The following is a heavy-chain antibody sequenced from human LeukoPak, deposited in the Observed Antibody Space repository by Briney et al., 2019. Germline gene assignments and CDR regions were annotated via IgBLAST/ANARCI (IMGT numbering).Heavy chain of an antibody. V-gene: IGHV3-21*01. CDR3: ARMGGGSYLDY. Sequence: PGGSLRLSCAASGFTFSSYTMNWVRQAPGKGLEWVSSISTMSSYIYYADSVKGRFTIPRDNAKNSLFLQMNSLRAEDTAVYYCARMGGGSYLDYWGQGTLVTVSS. D-gene: IGHD1-26*01. CDR1: GFTFSSYT. CDR2: ISTMSSYI. J-gene: IGHJ4*02.